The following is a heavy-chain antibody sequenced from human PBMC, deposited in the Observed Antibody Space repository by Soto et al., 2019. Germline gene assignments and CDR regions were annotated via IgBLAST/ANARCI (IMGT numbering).Heavy chain of an antibody. V-gene: IGHV4-30-4*01. CDR1: GGSISSGDYY. D-gene: IGHD3-3*01. CDR2: IYYSGST. Sequence: SETLSLTCTVSGGSISSGDYYWSWIRQPPGKGLEWIGYIYYSGSTYYNPSLKSRVTISVDTSKNQFSLKLSSVTAADTAVYYCARDPPSGYSPYYYYGMDVWGQGTTVTVSS. J-gene: IGHJ6*02. CDR3: ARDPPSGYSPYYYYGMDV.